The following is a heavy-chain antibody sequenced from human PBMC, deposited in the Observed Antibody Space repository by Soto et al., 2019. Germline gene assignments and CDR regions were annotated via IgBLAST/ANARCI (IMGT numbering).Heavy chain of an antibody. CDR3: AREAGSYCSSTSCYLSGTYYMDV. D-gene: IGHD2-2*01. CDR2: IWYDGSNK. Sequence: GGSLRLPCAASGFTFSSYGMHWVRQAPGKGLEWVAVIWYDGSNKYYADSVKGRFTISRDNSKNTLYLQMNSLRAEDTAVYYCAREAGSYCSSTSCYLSGTYYMDVWGKGTTVTVSS. CDR1: GFTFSSYG. V-gene: IGHV3-33*01. J-gene: IGHJ6*03.